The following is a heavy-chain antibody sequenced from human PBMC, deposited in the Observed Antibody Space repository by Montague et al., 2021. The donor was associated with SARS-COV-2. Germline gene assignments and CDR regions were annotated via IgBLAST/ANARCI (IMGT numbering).Heavy chain of an antibody. CDR1: GGSISGSTYY. J-gene: IGHJ4*02. V-gene: IGHV4-39*01. D-gene: IGHD5-12*01. CDR3: ARHGWGWLRLLRPFDY. CDR2: IYYSGST. Sequence: SETLSLTCTVSGGSISGSTYYWGWIRQPPGKGLEWIGSIYYSGSTYYNPSLKSRVTISVDTSKNQFSLKLSSVTAADTAVYYCARHGWGWLRLLRPFDYWGRGTLVTVSS.